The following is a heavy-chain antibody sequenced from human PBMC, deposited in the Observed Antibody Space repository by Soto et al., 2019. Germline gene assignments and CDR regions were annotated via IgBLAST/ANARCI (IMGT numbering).Heavy chain of an antibody. J-gene: IGHJ4*02. CDR3: SGAESPDTAYFSLY. Sequence: GGSLRLSCTGCGFRVDDLAINWVLQAAGQGIEWVGITRKKSYHEKTDYAADVTGRVTISRDTSNGISYMRMNSLNMEDSAVYYCSGAESPDTAYFSLYGGQGTPVTFYS. CDR1: GFRVDDLA. D-gene: IGHD1-26*01. CDR2: TRKKSYHEKT. V-gene: IGHV3-49*04.